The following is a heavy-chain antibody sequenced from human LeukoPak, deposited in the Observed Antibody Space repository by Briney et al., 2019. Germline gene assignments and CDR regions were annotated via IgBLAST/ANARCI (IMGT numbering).Heavy chain of an antibody. V-gene: IGHV1-2*02. CDR1: GYTFTGYY. D-gene: IGHD1-26*01. CDR2: INPNSGGT. Sequence: ASVKVSCKASGYTFTGYYMHWVRQAPGQGLEWMGWINPNSGGTNYAQKFQGRVTMTRDTSISTAYMELSRLRSDDTAVYYCARASGDKWELLCHWGQGTLVTVSS. CDR3: ARASGDKWELLCH. J-gene: IGHJ4*02.